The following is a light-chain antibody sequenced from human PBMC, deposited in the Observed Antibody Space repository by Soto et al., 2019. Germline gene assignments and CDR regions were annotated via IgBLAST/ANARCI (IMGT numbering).Light chain of an antibody. CDR2: EVT. CDR3: SSYGGYDNLI. V-gene: IGLV2-8*01. CDR1: SNDLGGFNY. Sequence: ALTQPPSASGSPGQSVTISCSGTSNDLGGFNYVSWYQQHPGKAPKLIIYEVTERPSGVPDRFSGSKSGNTASLTVSGLQAEDEADYYCSSYGGYDNLIFGGGTKLTVL. J-gene: IGLJ2*01.